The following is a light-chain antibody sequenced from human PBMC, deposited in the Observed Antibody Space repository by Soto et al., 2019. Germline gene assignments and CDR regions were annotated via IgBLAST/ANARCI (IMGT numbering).Light chain of an antibody. CDR3: QSYDSIMSGVV. J-gene: IGLJ2*01. Sequence: QSVLTQPPSVSGAPGQRVTISCTGSSSNIGAGYDVHWYQQLPGTAPKLLIYGNSNGPSGVPDRFSGSKSGTSASLAITGVQAEDEADYYCQSYDSIMSGVVFGGGTKLTVL. V-gene: IGLV1-40*01. CDR2: GNS. CDR1: SSNIGAGYD.